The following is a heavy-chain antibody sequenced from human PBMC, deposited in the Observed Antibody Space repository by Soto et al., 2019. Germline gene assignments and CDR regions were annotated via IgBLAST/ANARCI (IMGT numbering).Heavy chain of an antibody. V-gene: IGHV1-69*06. CDR3: ARAHLPYYDILTGYYYYGMDV. Sequence: QVQLVQSGAEVKKPGSSVKVSCKASGGTFSSYAISWVRQAPGQGLEWMGGIIPIFGTANYAQKFQGRVTIAADKSTSTAYMELSSRRSEDTAVYYCARAHLPYYDILTGYYYYGMDVWGQGTTVTVSS. CDR1: GGTFSSYA. D-gene: IGHD3-9*01. J-gene: IGHJ6*02. CDR2: IIPIFGTA.